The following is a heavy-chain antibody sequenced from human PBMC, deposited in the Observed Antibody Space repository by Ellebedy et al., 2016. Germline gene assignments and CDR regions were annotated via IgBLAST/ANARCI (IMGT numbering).Heavy chain of an antibody. D-gene: IGHD4-11*01. Sequence: SGPTLVKPTQTLTLTCTFSGFSLDTDEVVVGWVRQPPGGALEWLSFIYGNDDKRYSPSLLSRLTITKNTSKNQVVLTLTNMDPVDTGIYFCVHRTTVTSVDYWGQGILVTVSS. CDR2: IYGNDDK. V-gene: IGHV2-5*01. CDR1: GFSLDTDEVV. J-gene: IGHJ4*02. CDR3: VHRTTVTSVDY.